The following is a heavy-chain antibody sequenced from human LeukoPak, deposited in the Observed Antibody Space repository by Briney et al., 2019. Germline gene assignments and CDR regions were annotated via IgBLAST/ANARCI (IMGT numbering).Heavy chain of an antibody. CDR1: GGTFSSYA. J-gene: IGHJ6*02. CDR2: IIPIFGTA. CDR3: ARDYYYYYYGMDV. V-gene: IGHV1-69*13. Sequence: SVKVSCKASGGTFSSYAISWVRHAPGQGLEWMGGIIPIFGTANYAQKSQGRVTITADESTSTAYMELSSLRSEDTAVYYCARDYYYYYYGMDVWGQGTTVTVSS.